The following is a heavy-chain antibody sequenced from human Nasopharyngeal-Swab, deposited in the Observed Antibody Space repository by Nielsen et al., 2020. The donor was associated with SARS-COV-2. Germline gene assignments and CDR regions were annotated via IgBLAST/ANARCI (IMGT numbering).Heavy chain of an antibody. D-gene: IGHD6-19*01. Sequence: ETLSLTCAASGFTFSSYWMHWVRQAPGKGLVWVSRINSDGSSTRDADSVKGRFTISRDNAKNTLYLQMNSLRAEDTAVYYCARPGSSGSYDAFDIWGQGTMVTVSS. J-gene: IGHJ3*02. CDR2: INSDGSST. CDR1: GFTFSSYW. V-gene: IGHV3-74*01. CDR3: ARPGSSGSYDAFDI.